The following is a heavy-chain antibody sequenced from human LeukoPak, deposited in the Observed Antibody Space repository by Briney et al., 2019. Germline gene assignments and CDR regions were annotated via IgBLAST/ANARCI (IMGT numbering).Heavy chain of an antibody. D-gene: IGHD6-13*01. V-gene: IGHV3-48*01. CDR1: GFTFSSYS. J-gene: IGHJ4*02. CDR2: ISSSSSTI. CDR3: ARVDSSWPFDY. Sequence: GGSLRLSCAASGFTFSSYSMNWVRQAPGKGLEWVSYISSSSSTIYYADSVKGRFTISRDNAKNSLYLQMNSLRAEDTAVYYCARVDSSWPFDYWGQGTLVTVSS.